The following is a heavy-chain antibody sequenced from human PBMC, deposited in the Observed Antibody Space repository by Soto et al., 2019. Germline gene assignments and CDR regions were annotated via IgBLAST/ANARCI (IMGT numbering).Heavy chain of an antibody. J-gene: IGHJ4*02. CDR1: GVTFRTYA. D-gene: IGHD5-18*01. CDR2: ISYDGSNT. V-gene: IGHV3-30*04. CDR3: ARDSETNGYSYDYFDY. Sequence: GGSLRLSCAASGVTFRTYAMHWVRQAPGKGLEWVAVISYDGSNTYYADPVKGRFTISRDSSKNTLYLQMNSLRTEDSAVYYCARDSETNGYSYDYFDYWGQGTLVTVSS.